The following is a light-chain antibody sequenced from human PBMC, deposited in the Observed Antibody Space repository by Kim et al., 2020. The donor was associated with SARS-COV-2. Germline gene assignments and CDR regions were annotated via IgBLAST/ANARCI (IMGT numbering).Light chain of an antibody. CDR2: NDN. J-gene: IGLJ2*01. CDR1: RIGGKN. V-gene: IGLV3-21*04. Sequence: SYELTQPPSVSVAPGETASLTCGGSRIGGKNVHWYQQKAGQAPVVVIYNDNDRPSEIPERFSGSNSGNTATLTINRVEAGDDADYYCHVWDTNSDHGVFGGGTKVTVL. CDR3: HVWDTNSDHGV.